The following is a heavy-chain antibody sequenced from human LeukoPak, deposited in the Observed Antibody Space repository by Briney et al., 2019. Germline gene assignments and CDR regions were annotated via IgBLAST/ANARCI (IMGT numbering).Heavy chain of an antibody. CDR2: ITANGDST. D-gene: IGHD3-10*01. Sequence: GGSLRLSCAASGFTFSSNAMTWVRQAPGKGLEGVSVITANGDSTYYADSVKGRFTISRDNSKNTLSLQMNSLRAEDTAVYYCAKDAVAPGSGGDYFDYWGQGTLVTVSS. J-gene: IGHJ4*02. V-gene: IGHV3-23*01. CDR1: GFTFSSNA. CDR3: AKDAVAPGSGGDYFDY.